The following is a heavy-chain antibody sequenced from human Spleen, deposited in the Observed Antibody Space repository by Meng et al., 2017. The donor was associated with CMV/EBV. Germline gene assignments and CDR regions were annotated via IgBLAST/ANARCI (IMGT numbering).Heavy chain of an antibody. D-gene: IGHD3-10*01. CDR1: GGSISSSSYY. Sequence: SETLSLTCTVSGGSISSSSYYWGWIRQPPGKGLEWIGNIYYSGSTYYNRSLKSRVTISVDTSKNQFSLRLSSVTAADTAVYYCATIALLWFGEEDWGQGTLVTVPS. CDR2: IYYSGST. CDR3: ATIALLWFGEED. V-gene: IGHV4-39*07. J-gene: IGHJ4*02.